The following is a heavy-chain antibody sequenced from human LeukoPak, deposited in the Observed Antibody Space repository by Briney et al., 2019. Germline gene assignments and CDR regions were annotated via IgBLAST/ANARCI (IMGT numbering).Heavy chain of an antibody. CDR1: GFTFLSYS. CDR2: ISSTSSSYI. J-gene: IGHJ4*02. V-gene: IGHV3-21*01. D-gene: IGHD3-22*01. Sequence: GGSLRLSCAASGFTFLSYSMNWVRQAPGKGLEWVSSISSTSSSYIYYADSVKGRFTISRDNAKNSLYLQMNSLRAEDTAVYYCARGRRNGGYYEKPFDYWGQGTLVTVSS. CDR3: ARGRRNGGYYEKPFDY.